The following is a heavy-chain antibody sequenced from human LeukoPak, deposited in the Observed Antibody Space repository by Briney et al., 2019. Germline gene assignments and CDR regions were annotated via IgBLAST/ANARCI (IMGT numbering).Heavy chain of an antibody. J-gene: IGHJ4*02. CDR2: IYPGDSDT. V-gene: IGHV5-51*01. CDR1: GYSLTSYW. CDR3: ARHRGLLGSPDYFDY. D-gene: IGHD3-10*01. Sequence: GESLKISCKGSGYSLTSYWIGWVRQMPGKGLEWMGIIYPGDSDTRYSPSFQGQVTISVDKSISTAYLQWSSLKASDTAMYYCARHRGLLGSPDYFDYWGRGTLVTVSS.